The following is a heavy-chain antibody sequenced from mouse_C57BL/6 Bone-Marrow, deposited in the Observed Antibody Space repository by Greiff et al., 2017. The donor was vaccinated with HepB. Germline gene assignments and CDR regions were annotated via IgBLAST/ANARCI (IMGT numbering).Heavy chain of an antibody. V-gene: IGHV1-72*01. J-gene: IGHJ3*01. CDR3: ARERAEIYYGYAWFAY. CDR1: GYTFTSYW. Sequence: QVQLKQSGPELVKPGASVKLSCKASGYTFTSYWMHWVKQRPGRGLEWIGRIDPNSGGTKYNEKFKSKATLTVDKPSSTAYMQLSSLTSEDSAVYYCARERAEIYYGYAWFAYWGQGTLVTVSA. D-gene: IGHD2-2*01. CDR2: IDPNSGGT.